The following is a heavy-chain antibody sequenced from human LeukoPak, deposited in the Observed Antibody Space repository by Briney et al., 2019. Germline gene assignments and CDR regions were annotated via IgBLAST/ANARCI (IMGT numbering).Heavy chain of an antibody. CDR1: GFTFSSYS. Sequence: PGGSLRLSCAASGFTFSSYSMSWVRQAPGKGLEWVANIKQDGSEKYYVDSVKGRFTISRDNAKNSLYLQMNSLRAEDTAVYYCARVFGAVAGTRRVSFDYWGQGTLVTVSS. V-gene: IGHV3-7*01. D-gene: IGHD6-19*01. CDR2: IKQDGSEK. J-gene: IGHJ4*02. CDR3: ARVFGAVAGTRRVSFDY.